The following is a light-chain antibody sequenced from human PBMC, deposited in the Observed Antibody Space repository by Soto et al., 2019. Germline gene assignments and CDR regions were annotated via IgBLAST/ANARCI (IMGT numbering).Light chain of an antibody. CDR3: QQSITAPLT. CDR2: SAS. Sequence: DIQMTQSPSSLSASVGDRVTITCRASQSIDNYLNWYQQKSGKAPQLLIYSASHLQSGVPSRFSGGGYGTDFILTISSLQPEDSAIYFCQQSITAPLTFGGGTQVDIK. V-gene: IGKV1-39*01. J-gene: IGKJ4*01. CDR1: QSIDNY.